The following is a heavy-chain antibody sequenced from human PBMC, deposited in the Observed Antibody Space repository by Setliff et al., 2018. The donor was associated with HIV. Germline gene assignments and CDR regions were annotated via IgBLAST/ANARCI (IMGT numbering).Heavy chain of an antibody. CDR3: ARAYFGSGIYY. Sequence: KPSETLSLTCTVSGGSISSYYWSWIRQPPGKGLEWLGHIYSSGSTNYNPSLKSRVTISVDTSKNQFSLKLYSVTAVDTAVYYCARAYFGSGIYYWGQGTLVTVS. D-gene: IGHD3-10*01. CDR1: GGSISSYY. V-gene: IGHV4-4*09. J-gene: IGHJ4*02. CDR2: IYSSGST.